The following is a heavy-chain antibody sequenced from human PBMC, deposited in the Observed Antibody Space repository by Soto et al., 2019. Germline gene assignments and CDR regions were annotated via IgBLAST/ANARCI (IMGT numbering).Heavy chain of an antibody. CDR2: IKSKTDGGTT. CDR1: GFTFSNAW. CDR3: TTDDILSGYYYGMDV. D-gene: IGHD3-9*01. J-gene: IGHJ6*02. Sequence: EVQLVESGGGLVKPGGSLRLSCAASGFTFSNAWMSWVRQAPGKGLEWVGRIKSKTDGGTTDYAAPVKGRFTISRDDSKNTLYLQVNSLKTEDTAVYYCTTDDILSGYYYGMDVWGQGTTVTVSS. V-gene: IGHV3-15*01.